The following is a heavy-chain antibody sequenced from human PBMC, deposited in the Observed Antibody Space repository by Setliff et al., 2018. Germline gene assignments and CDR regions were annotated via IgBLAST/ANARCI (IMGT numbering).Heavy chain of an antibody. D-gene: IGHD6-13*01. Sequence: KPSETLSLTCTVSGGSISSYYWSWIRQPPGKGLEWIGYIYYSGSTNYNPSLKSRVTISVDTSKNQFSLKLSSVTAADTAVYYCARVAAYSSSWYNYYYGMDVWGQGTTVTVS. V-gene: IGHV4-59*12. CDR3: ARVAAYSSSWYNYYYGMDV. CDR2: IYYSGST. J-gene: IGHJ6*02. CDR1: GGSISSYY.